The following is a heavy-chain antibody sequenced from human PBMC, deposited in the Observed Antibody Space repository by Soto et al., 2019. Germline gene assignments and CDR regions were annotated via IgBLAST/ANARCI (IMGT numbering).Heavy chain of an antibody. J-gene: IGHJ4*02. D-gene: IGHD3-10*01. CDR3: ERDIGEMSAV. CDR2: ISSSSSYI. Sequence: PGGSLRLSCTGSGFTFSSSTMTWVRQGPGKGLEWVSSISSSSSYIYFADSLKGRFTISRDNAKNSLYLQMNSQRAEDTAVYYCERDIGEMSAVWGQGTQVTVSS. V-gene: IGHV3-21*06. CDR1: GFTFSSST.